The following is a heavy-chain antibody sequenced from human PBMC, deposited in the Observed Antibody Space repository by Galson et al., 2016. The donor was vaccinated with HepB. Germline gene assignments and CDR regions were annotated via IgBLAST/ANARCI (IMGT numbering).Heavy chain of an antibody. CDR2: IRADGTAN. D-gene: IGHD3-3*01. CDR3: ARENFWKLDQ. CDR1: GFSFSRYW. V-gene: IGHV3-7*03. Sequence: LRLSCAASGFSFSRYWMAWVRQAPGKGLEWVGNIRADGTANDYVGSVKGRFTMSRDNAQKSLFLQMTSLRVEDTAVYYCARENFWKLDQWGQGTLVTVSS. J-gene: IGHJ5*02.